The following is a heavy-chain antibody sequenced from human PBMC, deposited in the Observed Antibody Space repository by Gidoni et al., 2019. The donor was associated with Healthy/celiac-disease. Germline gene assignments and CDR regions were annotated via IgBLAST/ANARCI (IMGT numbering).Heavy chain of an antibody. CDR1: GGSFSGYY. CDR2: INHSGST. D-gene: IGHD2-15*01. V-gene: IGHV4-34*01. CDR3: ARGHRWSRTGAFDI. Sequence: QVQLQQWGAGLLKPSETLSLTCAVYGGSFSGYYWSWIRQPPGKGLEWIGEINHSGSTNYNPSLKSRVTISVDTSKNQFSLKLSSVTAADTAVYYCARGHRWSRTGAFDIWGQGTMVTVSS. J-gene: IGHJ3*02.